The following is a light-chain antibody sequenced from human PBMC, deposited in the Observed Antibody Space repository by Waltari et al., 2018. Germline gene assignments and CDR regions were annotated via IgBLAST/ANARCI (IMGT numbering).Light chain of an antibody. J-gene: IGKJ1*01. V-gene: IGKV3-20*01. CDR1: HSVNSNY. Sequence: DTVLTQSPGTLSLSPGDRATLSCRASHSVNSNYLAWYQQKPGQAPRLLIYGASSRATGIPDRFSASGSGTDFTLTISRLEPEDFAVYYCQQFHTSPRTFGQGTKVEIK. CDR3: QQFHTSPRT. CDR2: GAS.